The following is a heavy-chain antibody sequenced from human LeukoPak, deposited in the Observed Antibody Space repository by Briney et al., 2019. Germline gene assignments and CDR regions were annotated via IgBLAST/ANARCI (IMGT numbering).Heavy chain of an antibody. CDR3: ARGREYCDSTTCYQPFDY. J-gene: IGHJ4*02. CDR1: GFTFSSYG. V-gene: IGHV3-30*02. D-gene: IGHD2/OR15-2a*01. Sequence: GGSLRLSCAASGFTFSSYGMHWVRQAPGKGLEWVAFIRYDGSNKYYADSVKGRFTISRDNSKNTLYLQMNSLRAEDTAVYYCARGREYCDSTTCYQPFDYWGQGTLVTVSS. CDR2: IRYDGSNK.